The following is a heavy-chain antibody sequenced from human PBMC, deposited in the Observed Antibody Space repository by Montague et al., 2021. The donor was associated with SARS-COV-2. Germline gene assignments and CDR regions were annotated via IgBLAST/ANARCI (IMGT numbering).Heavy chain of an antibody. J-gene: IGHJ4*02. Sequence: SETLSLTCTVSGGSISGSPYYWGWIRQPPGKGLEWTASIYHTGNTYYNPSPRSRVTISVDTSKNQFSLRLSSVTAADTAVYFCARQLPSYCSTNKCYPYYFDVWGQGALVTVSS. V-gene: IGHV4-39*01. CDR1: GGSISGSPYY. CDR3: ARQLPSYCSTNKCYPYYFDV. CDR2: IYHTGNT. D-gene: IGHD2-2*01.